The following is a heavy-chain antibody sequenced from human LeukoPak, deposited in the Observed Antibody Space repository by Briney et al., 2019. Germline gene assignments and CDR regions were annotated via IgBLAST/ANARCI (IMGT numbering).Heavy chain of an antibody. CDR2: IYPGDYET. CDR1: GYSFSNYW. J-gene: IGHJ4*02. D-gene: IGHD2-21*02. Sequence: GASLQISCEGSGYSFSNYWIGWVRQMPGKGLEWMGIIYPGDYETRYSPSFQGLVTISVDKSISTAYLQWSSLKASDTAMYYCAIPPGYCGNDCSFDHWGQGTLVTVSS. CDR3: AIPPGYCGNDCSFDH. V-gene: IGHV5-51*01.